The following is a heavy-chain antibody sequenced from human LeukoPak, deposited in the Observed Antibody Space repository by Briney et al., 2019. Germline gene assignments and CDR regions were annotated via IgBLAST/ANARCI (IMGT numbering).Heavy chain of an antibody. CDR2: ISSSGSA. Sequence: PSETLSLTCTVSGGSLTSGGYYWSWLRQPAGKGLEWIGRISSSGSANYYPSFESRVTVSLDTSKNQFSLKLYSVTAADTAVYYCAKEAGYSGYDYPDYWGQGTLVTVSS. D-gene: IGHD5-12*01. V-gene: IGHV4-61*02. CDR1: GGSLTSGGYY. CDR3: AKEAGYSGYDYPDY. J-gene: IGHJ4*02.